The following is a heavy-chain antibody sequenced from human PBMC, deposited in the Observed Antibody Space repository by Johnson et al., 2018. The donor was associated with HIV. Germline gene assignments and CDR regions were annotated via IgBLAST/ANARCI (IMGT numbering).Heavy chain of an antibody. D-gene: IGHD3-10*01. J-gene: IGHJ3*02. CDR1: GFTVSRNY. Sequence: VQLVESGGGLVQPGGSLRLSCAASGFTVSRNYMNWVRQAPGKGLEWVSVIYSGGSTYYADSVTGRFTISRDSSKNTLYLQMNSLRAEDTAMYYCARSPGEADAFDIWGQGTMVTVSS. CDR3: ARSPGEADAFDI. CDR2: IYSGGST. V-gene: IGHV3-66*02.